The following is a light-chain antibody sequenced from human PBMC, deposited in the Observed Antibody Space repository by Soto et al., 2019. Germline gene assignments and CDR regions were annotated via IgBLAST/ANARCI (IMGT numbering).Light chain of an antibody. CDR2: GAS. V-gene: IGKV3-20*01. Sequence: EIALTQSPGTLSLSPGERATLSCRASQSVSSSYLAWYQQKPGQAPRLLIFGASSRAAGIPDRFSGSGSGTDFTLTISRLEPEDFAVYYCQQYDRSPTFGPGTKVDIK. J-gene: IGKJ3*01. CDR3: QQYDRSPT. CDR1: QSVSSSY.